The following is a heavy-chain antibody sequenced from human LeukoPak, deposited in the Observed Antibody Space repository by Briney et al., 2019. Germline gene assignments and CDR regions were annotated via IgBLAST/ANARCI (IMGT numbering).Heavy chain of an antibody. J-gene: IGHJ4*02. CDR1: GFTFSSYW. D-gene: IGHD4-17*01. CDR3: TTDPLGADPDDY. Sequence: GGSLRLSCAASGFTFSSYWMHWVRQAPGKGLVWVSRINSDGSSTSYADSVKGRFTISRDNAKNTLYLQMNSLRAEDTAVYYCTTDPLGADPDDYWGQGTLVTVSS. CDR2: INSDGSST. V-gene: IGHV3-74*01.